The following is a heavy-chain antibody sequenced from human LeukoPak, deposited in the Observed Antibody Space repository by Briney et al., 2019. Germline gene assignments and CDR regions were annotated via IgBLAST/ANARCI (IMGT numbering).Heavy chain of an antibody. V-gene: IGHV4-30-2*01. Sequence: SETLSLNCAVSGGSISSGGYSWNWIRQPPGKGLEWIGYIYHSGSTYYNPSLKSRVTISVDRSKNQFSLKLSSVTAADTAVYYCARYTGTTVSWFDPWGQGTLVTVSS. J-gene: IGHJ5*02. CDR2: IYHSGST. CDR1: GGSISSGGYS. D-gene: IGHD1-7*01. CDR3: ARYTGTTVSWFDP.